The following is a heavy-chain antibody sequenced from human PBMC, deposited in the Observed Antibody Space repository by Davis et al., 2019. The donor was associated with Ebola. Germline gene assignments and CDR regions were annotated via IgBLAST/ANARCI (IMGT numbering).Heavy chain of an antibody. CDR3: ARDYGDYGLDY. CDR2: IYYSGAT. Sequence: SETLSLTCTVSGGSITNYYWSWIRQPPGKGLEWIGYIYYSGATNYSPSLKSRVTMSVDTSKNQFSLKLSSVTAADTAVYYCARDYGDYGLDYWGQGTLVTVSS. D-gene: IGHD4-17*01. V-gene: IGHV4-59*12. CDR1: GGSITNYY. J-gene: IGHJ4*02.